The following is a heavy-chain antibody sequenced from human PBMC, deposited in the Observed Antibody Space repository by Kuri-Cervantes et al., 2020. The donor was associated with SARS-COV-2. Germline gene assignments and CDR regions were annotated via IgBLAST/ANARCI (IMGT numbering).Heavy chain of an antibody. V-gene: IGHV3-11*04. CDR3: ARDSYSGSYTRRIDY. J-gene: IGHJ4*02. CDR1: GGSISSGGYY. Sequence: GGFLRLSCTVSGGSISSGGYYWSWIRQAPGKGLGWVSYISSSGSTIYYADSVKGRFTISRDNAKNSLYLQMNSLRAEDTAVYYCARDSYSGSYTRRIDYWGQGTLVTVSS. D-gene: IGHD1-26*01. CDR2: ISSSGSTI.